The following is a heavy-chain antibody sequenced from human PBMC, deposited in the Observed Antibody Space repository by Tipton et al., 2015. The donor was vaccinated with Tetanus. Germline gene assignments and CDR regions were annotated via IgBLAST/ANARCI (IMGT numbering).Heavy chain of an antibody. CDR2: ISSTTSYI. D-gene: IGHD6-25*01. CDR1: GFVFSNYA. CDR3: AGGSALDY. Sequence: AVSGFVFSNYAMNWVRQAPGKGLEWVASISSTTSYIYYADSLKGRFTISRDNAKNSLYLEMDSLRAEDTAVYYCAGGSALDYWGQGTLVTVSS. V-gene: IGHV3-21*01. J-gene: IGHJ4*02.